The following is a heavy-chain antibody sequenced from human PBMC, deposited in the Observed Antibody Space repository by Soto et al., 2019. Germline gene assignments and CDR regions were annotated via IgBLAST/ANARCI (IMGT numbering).Heavy chain of an antibody. D-gene: IGHD2-2*01. CDR2: ISSSSSTI. Sequence: XGSLRLSCSAAGFTFSSYSMNWVRQAPGKGLEWVSYISSSSSTIYYADSVKGRFTISRDNAKNSLYLQMNSLRDEDTAVYYCASYCSSTSCYGMDVWGQGTTVTVSS. CDR3: ASYCSSTSCYGMDV. V-gene: IGHV3-48*02. CDR1: GFTFSSYS. J-gene: IGHJ6*02.